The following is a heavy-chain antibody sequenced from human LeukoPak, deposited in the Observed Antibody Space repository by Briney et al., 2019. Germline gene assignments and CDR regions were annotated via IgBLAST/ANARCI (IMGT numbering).Heavy chain of an antibody. J-gene: IGHJ5*02. V-gene: IGHV1-18*01. Sequence: ASVKVSCKASGYTFTSYGISWVRQAPGQGLEWMGWISAYSGNTNYAQKLQGRVTMTTDTSTSTAYMELRSLRSDDTAVYYCARSQFRDNNWNDGRPGWFDPWGQGTLVTVSS. CDR1: GYTFTSYG. CDR3: ARSQFRDNNWNDGRPGWFDP. D-gene: IGHD1-20*01. CDR2: ISAYSGNT.